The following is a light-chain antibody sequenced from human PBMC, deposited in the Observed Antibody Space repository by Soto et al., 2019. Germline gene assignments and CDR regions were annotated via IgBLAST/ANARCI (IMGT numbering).Light chain of an antibody. CDR2: DAS. V-gene: IGKV1-13*02. CDR3: QQFNGIPIT. CDR1: QGISSA. J-gene: IGKJ4*01. Sequence: AIQLTQSPPSLSASVGDRVTITCRASQGISSALAWYQQKPGKPPKLLIYDASSLESGVPPRFTGSGTWPDFTLTIRSLKTEDFASCYCQQFNGIPITFGGGTRVEIK.